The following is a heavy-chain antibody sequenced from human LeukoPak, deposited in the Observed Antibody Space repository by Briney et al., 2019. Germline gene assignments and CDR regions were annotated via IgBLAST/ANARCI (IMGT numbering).Heavy chain of an antibody. CDR3: ATRPYSSGLTD. J-gene: IGHJ4*02. Sequence: GGSLRLSCAASGFTFSSYAMNWVRQAPGKGLEWVSSISSSSSYIYYADSVKGRFTISRDNAKNSLYLQMNSLRAEDTAVYYCATRPYSSGLTDWGQGTLVTVSS. CDR1: GFTFSSYA. V-gene: IGHV3-21*01. CDR2: ISSSSSYI. D-gene: IGHD6-19*01.